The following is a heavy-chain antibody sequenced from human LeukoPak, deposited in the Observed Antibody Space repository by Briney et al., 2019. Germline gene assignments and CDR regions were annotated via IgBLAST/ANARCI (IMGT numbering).Heavy chain of an antibody. Sequence: ASVKVSCKASGYTFTGYDINWVRQATGQGLEWMGWMNPNSGNTGYAQKFQGRVTITRNISISTAYMELSSLRSEDTAVYYCARRDCSGGTCRTRIFDYWGQGTLVTVSS. J-gene: IGHJ4*02. CDR3: ARRDCSGGTCRTRIFDY. V-gene: IGHV1-8*03. CDR2: MNPNSGNT. D-gene: IGHD2-15*01. CDR1: GYTFTGYD.